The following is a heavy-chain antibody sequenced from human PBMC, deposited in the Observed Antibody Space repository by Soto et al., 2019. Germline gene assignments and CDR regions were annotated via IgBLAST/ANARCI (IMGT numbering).Heavy chain of an antibody. CDR3: AAQVREAPWVVVVAATYYYGMDV. CDR2: IIPIFGTA. CDR1: GGTFSSYA. D-gene: IGHD2-15*01. J-gene: IGHJ6*02. V-gene: IGHV1-69*13. Sequence: VKVSCKASGGTFSSYAISWVRQAPGQGLEWMGGIIPIFGTANYAQKFQGRVTITADESTSTAYMELSSLRSEDTAVYYCAAQVREAPWVVVVAATYYYGMDVWGQGTTVTVSS.